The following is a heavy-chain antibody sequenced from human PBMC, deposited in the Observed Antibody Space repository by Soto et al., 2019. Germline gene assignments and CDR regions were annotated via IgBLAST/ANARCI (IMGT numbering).Heavy chain of an antibody. Sequence: SETLSLTCTVSGGSINSGGYYWTWIRQHPGKGLELIGYIYYRGSTYYNSSLQSRVDFSIDTSKNQFSLKLSSVTAADTAVYYCARLYWSGYVYFDYWGQGALVPVSS. CDR1: GGSINSGGYY. D-gene: IGHD3-3*01. CDR3: ARLYWSGYVYFDY. CDR2: IYYRGST. V-gene: IGHV4-31*03. J-gene: IGHJ4*02.